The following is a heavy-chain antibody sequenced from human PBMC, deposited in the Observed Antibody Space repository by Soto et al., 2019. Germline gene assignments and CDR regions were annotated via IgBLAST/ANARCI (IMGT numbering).Heavy chain of an antibody. CDR1: GYTFTSYW. CDR3: ARHTYNWNDVRYYGMDV. D-gene: IGHD1-1*01. V-gene: IGHV5-51*01. J-gene: IGHJ6*02. Sequence: GKSLKISCTASGYTFTSYWIGWVRQMPGKGLEWMGIIYPGDSDTRYSPSFQGQVTISADKSISTAYLQWSSLKASDTAMYYCARHTYNWNDVRYYGMDVWGQGTTVTVSS. CDR2: IYPGDSDT.